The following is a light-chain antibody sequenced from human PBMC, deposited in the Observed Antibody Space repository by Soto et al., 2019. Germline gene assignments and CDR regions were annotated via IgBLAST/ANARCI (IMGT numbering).Light chain of an antibody. Sequence: EIVLTQSPGTLSLSPGERATLSCRASQSVSSSYLAWYQQKPGQAPRLLIYGASSRATGIPDRFSGSGSGSGFPLTISRLEREDLAVYYCQQCGSSPKTFGQGTKLEIK. V-gene: IGKV3-20*01. CDR1: QSVSSSY. J-gene: IGKJ2*01. CDR3: QQCGSSPKT. CDR2: GAS.